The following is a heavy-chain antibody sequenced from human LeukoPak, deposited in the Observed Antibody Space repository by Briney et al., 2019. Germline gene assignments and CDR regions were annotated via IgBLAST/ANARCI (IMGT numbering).Heavy chain of an antibody. Sequence: GGSLRLSCAASGFSFSSYSMNWVRQAPGKGLEWVSSISSSSSYIYYVDSVKGRFTISRDNAKNSLYLQLNSLRAEDTAVYYCARVWSPPYTSSWPYYFDYWGQGTLVTVSS. CDR3: ARVWSPPYTSSWPYYFDY. CDR1: GFSFSSYS. J-gene: IGHJ4*02. CDR2: ISSSSSYI. D-gene: IGHD6-13*01. V-gene: IGHV3-21*01.